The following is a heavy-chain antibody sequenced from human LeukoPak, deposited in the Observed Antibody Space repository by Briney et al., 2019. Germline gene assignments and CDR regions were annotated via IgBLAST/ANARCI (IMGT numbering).Heavy chain of an antibody. CDR2: ITGSDSST. CDR3: ARGKYSSGWHADY. CDR1: GFPFSTYA. J-gene: IGHJ4*02. V-gene: IGHV3-23*01. D-gene: IGHD6-19*01. Sequence: GGSLRLSCAASGFPFSTYAMSWVRQAPGKGLEWVSGITGSDSSTYYADSVRGRFTISRDNSKNTLYLQMNSLRAEDTAVYYCARGKYSSGWHADYWGQGTLVTVSS.